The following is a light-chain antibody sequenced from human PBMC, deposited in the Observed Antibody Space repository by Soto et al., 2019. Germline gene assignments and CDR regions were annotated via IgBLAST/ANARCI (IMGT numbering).Light chain of an antibody. V-gene: IGLV1-44*01. CDR1: SSNIGTNT. CDR3: ATWDVSLVV. Sequence: QLVLTQPPSASGTPGQRVTISCSGSSSNIGTNTVIWYQQLPGAAPKLLIYSDNQRPSGVPDRFAGSNSGTSASLAISGLQSEDEADYYCATWDVSLVVFGGGTKLTVL. CDR2: SDN. J-gene: IGLJ2*01.